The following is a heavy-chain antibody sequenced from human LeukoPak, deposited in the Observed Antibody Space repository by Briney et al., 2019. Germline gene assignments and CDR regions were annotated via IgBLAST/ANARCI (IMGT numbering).Heavy chain of an antibody. V-gene: IGHV1-2*06. Sequence: ASVKVSCKASGYTFTGYYMHWVRQAPGQGLEWMGRINPNSGGTNYAQKFQGRVTMTRDTSISTAYMELSRLRSDDTAVYYCARGTNILTGYNYYYYGMDVWAKGPRSPSP. CDR3: ARGTNILTGYNYYYYGMDV. J-gene: IGHJ6*02. D-gene: IGHD3-9*01. CDR1: GYTFTGYY. CDR2: INPNSGGT.